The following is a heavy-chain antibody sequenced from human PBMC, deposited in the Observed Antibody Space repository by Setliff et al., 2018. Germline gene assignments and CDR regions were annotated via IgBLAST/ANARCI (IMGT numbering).Heavy chain of an antibody. CDR1: GFTFSSYW. Sequence: PGGSLRLSCAASGFTFSSYWMSWVRQAPGKGLEWVSNIKQDGSEKHYVDSVKGRFTISRDNAKNSLYLQMNSLRAEDTALYYCARGIRYYNWDVWGKGTTVTVS. CDR2: IKQDGSEK. V-gene: IGHV3-7*03. D-gene: IGHD1-1*01. CDR3: ARGIRYYNWDV. J-gene: IGHJ6*03.